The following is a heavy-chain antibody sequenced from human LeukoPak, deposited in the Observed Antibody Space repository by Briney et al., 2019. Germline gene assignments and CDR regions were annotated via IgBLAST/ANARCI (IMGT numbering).Heavy chain of an antibody. D-gene: IGHD1-14*01. CDR2: IHYTGST. V-gene: IGHV4-59*03. Sequence: SETLSLTCLVSGGSISGSHWSWIRQPPGKGLEWIGYIHYTGSTDYNPSLRSRVTLSIDMSKNQFSLRLSSVTAADTAVYYCAGSPGGYAFDIWGQGTMVTVSS. J-gene: IGHJ3*02. CDR1: GGSISGSH. CDR3: AGSPGGYAFDI.